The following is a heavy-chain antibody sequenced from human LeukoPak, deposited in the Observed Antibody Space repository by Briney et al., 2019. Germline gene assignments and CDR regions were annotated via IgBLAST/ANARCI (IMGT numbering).Heavy chain of an antibody. Sequence: PGGSLRLSCTASGFTFSNYAMTWVRQAPGKGLEWVSSISGTGGRTYSADSVKGRFTISRDNSKNTLYLQMKNLRVEHTAVYYCAKGLHGGVGYGVDVWGQGTTASVSS. V-gene: IGHV3-23*01. CDR3: AKGLHGGVGYGVDV. J-gene: IGHJ6*02. D-gene: IGHD3-16*01. CDR2: ISGTGGRT. CDR1: GFTFSNYA.